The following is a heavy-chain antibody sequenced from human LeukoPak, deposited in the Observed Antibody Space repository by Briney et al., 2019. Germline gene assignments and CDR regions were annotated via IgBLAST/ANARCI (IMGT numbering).Heavy chain of an antibody. V-gene: IGHV3-74*01. D-gene: IGHD6-13*01. CDR1: GFTFSSYW. Sequence: GGSLRPSCAASGFTFSSYWMHWVRHAPGKGLVWVSRINSDGSSTIYADSVKGRFTISRDNAKNTLYLQMNSLRAEDTAVYYCAREYSSSWYGFDYWGQGTLVTVSS. J-gene: IGHJ4*02. CDR3: AREYSSSWYGFDY. CDR2: INSDGSST.